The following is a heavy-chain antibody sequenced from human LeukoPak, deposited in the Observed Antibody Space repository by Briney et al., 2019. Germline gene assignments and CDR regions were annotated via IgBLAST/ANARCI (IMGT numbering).Heavy chain of an antibody. CDR1: GYTFTSYG. J-gene: IGHJ5*02. V-gene: IGHV1-18*01. D-gene: IGHD6-13*01. Sequence: ASVKVSCKASGYTFTSYGISWVRQAPGQGLEWMGWISAYNGNTNYAQELQGRVTMTTDTSTSTAYMELRSLRSDDTAVYYCARDDIAAAGTGHNWFDPWGQGTLVTVSS. CDR3: ARDDIAAAGTGHNWFDP. CDR2: ISAYNGNT.